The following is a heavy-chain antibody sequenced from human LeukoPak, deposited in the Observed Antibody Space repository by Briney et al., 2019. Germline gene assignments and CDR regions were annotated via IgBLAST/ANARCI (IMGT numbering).Heavy chain of an antibody. J-gene: IGHJ4*02. CDR1: GGSISSYY. V-gene: IGHV4-4*07. Sequence: PSETLSLTCTVSGGSISSYYWSWIRQPAGKGLEWIGRIYTSGSTNYNPSLKSRVTMSVDTSKNQFSLKLSSVTAADTAVYYCASRSRYSYGQYFDYWGQGTLVTVSS. CDR2: IYTSGST. D-gene: IGHD5-18*01. CDR3: ASRSRYSYGQYFDY.